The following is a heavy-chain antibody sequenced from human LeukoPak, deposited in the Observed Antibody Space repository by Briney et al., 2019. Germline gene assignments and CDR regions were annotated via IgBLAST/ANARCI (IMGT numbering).Heavy chain of an antibody. J-gene: IGHJ5*02. D-gene: IGHD2-15*01. CDR2: TYYRSKLYN. V-gene: IGHV6-1*01. Sequence: PSQTLSLTCAISGDSVSSNSAAWNWIRQSPSRGLEWLGRTYYRSKLYNDYAVSVKSRITINTDTSKNQFSLQLNSVTPEDTAVYYCARESWDIEGYNWFDPWGQGTLVTVSS. CDR1: GDSVSSNSAA. CDR3: ARESWDIEGYNWFDP.